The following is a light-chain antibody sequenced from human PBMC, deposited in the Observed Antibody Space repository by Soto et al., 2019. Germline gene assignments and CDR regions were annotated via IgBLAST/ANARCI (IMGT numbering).Light chain of an antibody. CDR3: QSYDSSLSGSVV. CDR2: NNN. V-gene: IGLV1-44*01. CDR1: TSNIGSKT. Sequence: QSVLTQPPSASGTPGQRVTISCSGSTSNIGSKTVSWYQQLPGSAPRVLIYNNNERPSGVPDRFSGSKSGTSASLAITGLQAEDEADYYCQSYDSSLSGSVVFGGGTKLTVL. J-gene: IGLJ2*01.